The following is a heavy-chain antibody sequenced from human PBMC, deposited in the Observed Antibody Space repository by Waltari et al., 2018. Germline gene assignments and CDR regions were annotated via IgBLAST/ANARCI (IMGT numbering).Heavy chain of an antibody. J-gene: IGHJ4*02. CDR3: ASDSGNKSGRKGSPFDY. D-gene: IGHD1-26*01. Sequence: QVQLQQWGAGLLKPSETLSLTCAVYGGSFSGYYWSWIRQPPGKGLEWIGEINHSGSTNYNPSLKSRVTISVDTSKNQFSLKLSSVTAADTAVYYCASDSGNKSGRKGSPFDYWGQGTLVTVSS. V-gene: IGHV4-34*01. CDR2: INHSGST. CDR1: GGSFSGYY.